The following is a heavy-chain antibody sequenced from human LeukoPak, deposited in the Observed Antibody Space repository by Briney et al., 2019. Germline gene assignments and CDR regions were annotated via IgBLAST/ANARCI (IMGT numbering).Heavy chain of an antibody. D-gene: IGHD3-10*01. J-gene: IGHJ4*02. V-gene: IGHV3-30*04. CDR1: GFTFSSYA. CDR3: ARDLNWDYYGSGSYYPTLDY. CDR2: ISYDGSNK. Sequence: GGSLRLSCAASGFTFSSYAMHWVRQAPGKGLEWVAVISYDGSNKYYADSVKGRFTISRDNSKNTLYLQMNSLRAEDTAVYYCARDLNWDYYGSGSYYPTLDYWAREPWSPSPQ.